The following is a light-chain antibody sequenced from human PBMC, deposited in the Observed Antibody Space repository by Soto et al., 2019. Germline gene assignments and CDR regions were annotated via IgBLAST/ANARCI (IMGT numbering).Light chain of an antibody. Sequence: DIQMTQSPSSLSAFVGDRVTITCRASQSISYYLNWYQQKPGKAPNLLIYTTSNLESGVPSRFSGSGSATDFTLTISSLQPEDFATYYCQQSYITPPTFGQGTKVEVK. CDR2: TTS. CDR1: QSISYY. CDR3: QQSYITPPT. J-gene: IGKJ1*01. V-gene: IGKV1-39*01.